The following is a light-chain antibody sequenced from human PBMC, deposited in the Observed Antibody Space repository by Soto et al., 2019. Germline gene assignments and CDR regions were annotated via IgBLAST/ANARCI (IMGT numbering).Light chain of an antibody. V-gene: IGKV1-9*01. J-gene: IGKJ3*01. Sequence: DIQLTQSPSFLSASVGDRVTITCRASQGISGYLAWYQQKPGKAPKLLIYGATTLRSGVPSRFSGTGSGTEFTLTISSLKPEDFATYYCQQLTSDPRGFTFGPGTKVDIK. CDR3: QQLTSDPRGFT. CDR2: GAT. CDR1: QGISGY.